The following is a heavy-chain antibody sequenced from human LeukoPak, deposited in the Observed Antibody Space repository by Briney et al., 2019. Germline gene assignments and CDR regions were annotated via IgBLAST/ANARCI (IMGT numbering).Heavy chain of an antibody. D-gene: IGHD6-13*01. CDR1: GYTFTSYD. Sequence: GASVKVSCKASGYTFTSYDINWVRQATGQGLEWMGWMNPNSGNTGYAQKVEGRVTMTRNNSIRTAYMELSRLGSEDTAVYYCARGPRAAAGVRHLNYWGQGTLVTVSS. J-gene: IGHJ4*02. CDR3: ARGPRAAAGVRHLNY. CDR2: MNPNSGNT. V-gene: IGHV1-8*01.